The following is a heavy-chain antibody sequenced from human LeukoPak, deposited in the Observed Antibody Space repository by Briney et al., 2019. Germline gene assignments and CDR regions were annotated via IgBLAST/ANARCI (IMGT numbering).Heavy chain of an antibody. D-gene: IGHD2-15*01. CDR2: INTNTGNP. Sequence: GASVKVSCKASGYTFTSYAMNWVRQAPGEGLEWMGWINTNTGNPTYAQGFTGRFVFSLDTSVSTAYLQISSLKAEDTAVYHCARDRRYCSGGSCYLNYYYGMDVWGQGTTVTVSS. CDR3: ARDRRYCSGGSCYLNYYYGMDV. V-gene: IGHV7-4-1*02. J-gene: IGHJ6*02. CDR1: GYTFTSYA.